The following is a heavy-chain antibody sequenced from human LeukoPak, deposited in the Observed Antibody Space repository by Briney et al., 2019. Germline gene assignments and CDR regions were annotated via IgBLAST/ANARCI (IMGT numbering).Heavy chain of an antibody. D-gene: IGHD3-10*01. CDR1: GGSISSYY. CDR2: IYYSGST. Sequence: SETLSLTCTVSGGSISSYYWSWIRQPPGKGLEWIGSIYYSGSTYYNPSLKSRVTISVDTSKNQFSLKLSSVTAADTAVYYCTTITMVRGVHYWGQGTLVTVSS. CDR3: TTITMVRGVHY. J-gene: IGHJ4*02. V-gene: IGHV4-59*05.